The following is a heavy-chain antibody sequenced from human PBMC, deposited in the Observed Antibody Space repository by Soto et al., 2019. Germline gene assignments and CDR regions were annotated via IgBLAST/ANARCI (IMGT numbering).Heavy chain of an antibody. J-gene: IGHJ3*02. CDR1: GFTFSNAW. CDR2: IKSKTDGGTT. D-gene: IGHD3-10*01. CDR3: TTDPPLEYYGSGTGAFDI. V-gene: IGHV3-15*01. Sequence: GGSLRLSCAASGFTFSNAWMSWVRQAPGKGLEWVGRIKSKTDGGTTDYAAPVKGRVTISRDDSKNTLYLQMNSLKTEDTAVYYCTTDPPLEYYGSGTGAFDIWGQGTMVTVSS.